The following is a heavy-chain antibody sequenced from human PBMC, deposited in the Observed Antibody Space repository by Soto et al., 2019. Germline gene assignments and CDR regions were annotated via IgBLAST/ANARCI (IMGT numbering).Heavy chain of an antibody. Sequence: SETLSLTCNVSGGSINSNTYHWGWIRQPPGKGLEYIGSIFYSGSTNYNPSLKSRVTISVDTSKNHFSLRLSSVPAADTAVYYCARLGYCSGGDCYSQPFDYWGQGTLVTVSS. J-gene: IGHJ4*02. V-gene: IGHV4-39*02. CDR3: ARLGYCSGGDCYSQPFDY. CDR2: IFYSGST. D-gene: IGHD2-15*01. CDR1: GGSINSNTYH.